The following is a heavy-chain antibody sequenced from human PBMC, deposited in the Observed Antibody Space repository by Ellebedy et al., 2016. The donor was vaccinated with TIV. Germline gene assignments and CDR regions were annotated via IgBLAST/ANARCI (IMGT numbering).Heavy chain of an antibody. V-gene: IGHV4-4*07. CDR2: ISSSGNT. CDR1: GASSSSYY. J-gene: IGHJ5*02. CDR3: ARNSIVVVPAGPYSNWFDP. Sequence: SETLSLXXTVSGASSSSYYWSWIRQPAGRGLEWIGRISSSGNTNYNPSLKSRVTMSVDTSKNQFSLKLSSVTAADTAVYYCARNSIVVVPAGPYSNWFDPWGQGTLVTVSS. D-gene: IGHD2-2*01.